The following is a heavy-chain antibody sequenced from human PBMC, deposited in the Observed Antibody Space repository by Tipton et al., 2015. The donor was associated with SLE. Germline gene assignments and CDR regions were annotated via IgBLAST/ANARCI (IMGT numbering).Heavy chain of an antibody. D-gene: IGHD1-26*01. CDR1: GFSFSSYS. V-gene: IGHV3-21*04. CDR3: ARDLGE. Sequence: SLRLSCTASGFSFSSYSMKWVRQAPGKGLEWVSSISSDSTTIFYVDSVKGRFTISRDNAKNSVYLQMNSLRADDTALYHCARDLGEWGQGTMVIVSS. J-gene: IGHJ3*01. CDR2: ISSDSTTI.